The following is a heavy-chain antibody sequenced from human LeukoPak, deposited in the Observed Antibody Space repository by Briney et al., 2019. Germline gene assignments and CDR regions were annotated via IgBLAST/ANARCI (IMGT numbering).Heavy chain of an antibody. CDR3: ARAAVTTSGVTFDY. V-gene: IGHV3-21*01. CDR1: GFTFSSYS. Sequence: GGSLRLSCAASGFTFSSYSMNWVRQAPGKGLEWVSSISSSSSYIYYADSVKGRFTISRDNAKNSLYPQMNSLRAEDTAVYYCARAAVTTSGVTFDYWGQGTLVTVSS. J-gene: IGHJ4*02. CDR2: ISSSSSYI. D-gene: IGHD4-17*01.